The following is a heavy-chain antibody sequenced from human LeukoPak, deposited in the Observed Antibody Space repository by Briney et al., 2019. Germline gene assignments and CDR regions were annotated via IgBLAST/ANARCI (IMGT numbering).Heavy chain of an antibody. CDR1: GFTLSNRW. CDR3: ARDPFEL. J-gene: IGHJ4*02. CDR2: ITQGGSDK. Sequence: PGGSLRLSCEASGFTLSNRWMTWVRQAPGKGLEWVSTITQGGSDKFYVDSVKGRFTISGDNAKNSLYLQMNSLRAEDTAVSGCARDPFELWGQGTLVTVSS. V-gene: IGHV3-7*01. D-gene: IGHD1-26*01.